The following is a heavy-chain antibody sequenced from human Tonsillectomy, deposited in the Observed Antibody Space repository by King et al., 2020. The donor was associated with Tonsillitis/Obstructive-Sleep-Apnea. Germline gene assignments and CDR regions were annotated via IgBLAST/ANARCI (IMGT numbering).Heavy chain of an antibody. CDR3: AKDMQGYCSSTSCYPFDY. CDR2: ISWNSGSI. J-gene: IGHJ4*02. CDR1: GFTFDDYA. D-gene: IGHD2-2*01. V-gene: IGHV3-9*01. Sequence: VQLVESGGGLVQPGRSLRLSCAASGFTFDDYAMHWVRQAPGKGLEWVSGISWNSGSIGYADSVKGRFTISRDNAKNSLYLQMNSLRAEDTALYYCAKDMQGYCSSTSCYPFDYWGQGTLVTVSS.